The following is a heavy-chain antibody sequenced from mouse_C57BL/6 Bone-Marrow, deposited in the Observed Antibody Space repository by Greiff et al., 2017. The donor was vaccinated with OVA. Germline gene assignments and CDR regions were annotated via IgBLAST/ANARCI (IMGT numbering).Heavy chain of an antibody. D-gene: IGHD1-1*01. CDR3: AGEYYYGSSYFDY. Sequence: KLEESGPGLVKPSQSLFLTCSITGFPITSGYYWIWIRQSPGKPLEWMGYITHSGETFYNPSLQSPISITRETSKNQFFLQLNSVTTEDTAMYYCAGEYYYGSSYFDYWGQGTTLTVSS. V-gene: IGHV12-3*01. CDR1: GFPITSGYY. J-gene: IGHJ2*01. CDR2: ITHSGET.